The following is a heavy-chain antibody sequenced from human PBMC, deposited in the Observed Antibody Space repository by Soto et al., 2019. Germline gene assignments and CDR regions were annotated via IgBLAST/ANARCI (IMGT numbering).Heavy chain of an antibody. CDR1: GGTFSSYA. D-gene: IGHD2-2*01. CDR3: ARVVPGAEAWFGP. CDR2: IIPIFGTA. J-gene: IGHJ5*02. Sequence: ASVKVSCNASGGTFSSYAISWVRQAPGQGLEWMGGIIPIFGTANYAQKFQGRVSMTTDTSTTTAYMELRSLRSDDTAVYYCARVVPGAEAWFGPWGQGTLVTVSS. V-gene: IGHV1-69*05.